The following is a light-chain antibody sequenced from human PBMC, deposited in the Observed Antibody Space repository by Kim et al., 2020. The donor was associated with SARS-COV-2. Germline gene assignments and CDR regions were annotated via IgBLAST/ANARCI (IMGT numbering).Light chain of an antibody. CDR3: VLYMGSGSSV. V-gene: IGLV8-61*01. Sequence: QTVVTQEPSFSVSPGRTVTLTCGLSSGSVSTSYYPSWYQQTPGQAPRTLIYSTNTRSSGVPDRFSGSILGNKAALTITGAQADDESDYYCVLYMGSGSSVFGGGTQLTVL. CDR1: SGSVSTSYY. CDR2: STN. J-gene: IGLJ2*01.